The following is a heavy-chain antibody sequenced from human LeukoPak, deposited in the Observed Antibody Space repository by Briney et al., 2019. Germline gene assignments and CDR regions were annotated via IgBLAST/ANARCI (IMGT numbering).Heavy chain of an antibody. Sequence: SVKVSCKASGGTFSSYAISWVRQAPGQGLEWMGGIVPIFGTANYAQKFQGRVTITADESTSTAYMELSSLRSEDTAVYYCARLAAPSESYYYYYMDVWGKGTTVTVSS. CDR1: GGTFSSYA. V-gene: IGHV1-69*13. J-gene: IGHJ6*03. D-gene: IGHD2-15*01. CDR2: IVPIFGTA. CDR3: ARLAAPSESYYYYYMDV.